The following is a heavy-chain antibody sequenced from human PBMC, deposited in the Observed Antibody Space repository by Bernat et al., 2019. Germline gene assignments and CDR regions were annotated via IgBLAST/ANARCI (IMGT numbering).Heavy chain of an antibody. CDR3: AGHNWNDVVGAFDI. CDR2: ISSSGSTI. V-gene: IGHV3-48*03. Sequence: EVQLVESGGGLVQPGGSLRLSCAASGFTFSSYEMNWVRQAPGKGLEWVSYISSSGSTIYYADSVKGRFTISRDNAKNSLYLQMNSLRAEDTAVYYCAGHNWNDVVGAFDIWGQGTMVTVSS. J-gene: IGHJ3*02. D-gene: IGHD1-20*01. CDR1: GFTFSSYE.